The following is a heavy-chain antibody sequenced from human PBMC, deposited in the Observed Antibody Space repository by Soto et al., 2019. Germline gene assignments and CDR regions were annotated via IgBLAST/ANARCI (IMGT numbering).Heavy chain of an antibody. CDR1: GDSVSSNSAA. J-gene: IGHJ5*02. V-gene: IGHV6-1*01. Sequence: SQTLSLTFAISGDSVSSNSAAWNWIRQSPSRGLEWLGRTYYRSKWYNDYAVSVKSRITINPDTSKNQFSLQLNSVTPEDTAVYYCARAEVGSGYYLNWFDPWGQGTLVTVS. D-gene: IGHD3-22*01. CDR2: TYYRSKWYN. CDR3: ARAEVGSGYYLNWFDP.